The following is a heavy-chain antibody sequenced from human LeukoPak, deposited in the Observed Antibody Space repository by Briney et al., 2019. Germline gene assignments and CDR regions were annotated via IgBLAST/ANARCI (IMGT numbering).Heavy chain of an antibody. CDR1: GGSFSGYY. Sequence: PSETLSLTCAVYGGSFSGYYWSWIRQPPGKGLEWIGEINHSGSTNYNPSLKSRVTISVDTSKNQFSLKLSSVTAADTAVYYCARVIAVAGPAGYYYGMDVWGQGTTVTVSS. V-gene: IGHV4-34*01. CDR2: INHSGST. CDR3: ARVIAVAGPAGYYYGMDV. D-gene: IGHD6-19*01. J-gene: IGHJ6*02.